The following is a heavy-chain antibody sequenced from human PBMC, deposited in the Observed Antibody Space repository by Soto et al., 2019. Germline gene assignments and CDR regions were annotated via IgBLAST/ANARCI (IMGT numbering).Heavy chain of an antibody. V-gene: IGHV4-30-4*01. CDR3: AREPYLARARNGF. CDR2: IFHGGTT. J-gene: IGHJ4*02. CDR1: GGSLSSAEYF. Sequence: PSETLSRTCSVSGGSLSSAEYFCTWISQSPGKGLEGMGYIFHGGTTYYNPSVKGRLIISIENSKNQFSLRVTSVTAADSAVYFCAREPYLARARNGFWGQGTLVTVSS. D-gene: IGHD2-8*01.